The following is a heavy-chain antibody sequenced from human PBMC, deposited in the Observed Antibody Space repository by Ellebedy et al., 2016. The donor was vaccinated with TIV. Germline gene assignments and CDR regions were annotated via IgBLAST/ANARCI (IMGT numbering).Heavy chain of an antibody. CDR3: ARSLYYYTSALYYFDF. J-gene: IGHJ4*02. CDR2: IYYSGST. CDR1: GGSIRSGGHY. Sequence: SETLSLXXTVSGGSIRSGGHYWSWIRQYPGKGLEWIGYIYYSGSTSYNPSLRSRLTISVDTSKNQFSLKLRSVTAADTAVYYCARSLYYYTSALYYFDFWGQGTLVTVSS. D-gene: IGHD3-3*01. V-gene: IGHV4-31*03.